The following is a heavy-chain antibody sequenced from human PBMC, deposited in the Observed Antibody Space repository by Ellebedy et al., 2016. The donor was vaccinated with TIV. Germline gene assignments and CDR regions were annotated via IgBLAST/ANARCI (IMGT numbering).Heavy chain of an antibody. J-gene: IGHJ4*02. Sequence: GESLKISCVTSGFTFSSHSMTWVRQAPGKGLEWVSTISHTGSRTYYANSVEGRFIISRDNSKRTLYLQMNSLRAEDTAVYYCAKGRGGGSDSSAPRYYFDSWGLGTLVTVSS. V-gene: IGHV3-23*01. CDR2: ISHTGSRT. D-gene: IGHD6-19*01. CDR1: GFTFSSHS. CDR3: AKGRGGGSDSSAPRYYFDS.